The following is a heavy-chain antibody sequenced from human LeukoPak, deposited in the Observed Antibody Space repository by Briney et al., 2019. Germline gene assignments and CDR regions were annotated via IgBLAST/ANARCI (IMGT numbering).Heavy chain of an antibody. CDR2: ISAYNGNT. CDR3: ATSPGYCSGGSCYCGY. CDR1: GYTFTSYG. J-gene: IGHJ4*02. V-gene: IGHV1-18*01. D-gene: IGHD2-15*01. Sequence: ASVKVSCKASGYTFTSYGISRVRQAPGQGLEWMGWISAYNGNTNYAQKLQGRVTMTTDTSTSTAYMELRSLRSDDTAVYYCATSPGYCSGGSCYCGYWGQGTLVTVSS.